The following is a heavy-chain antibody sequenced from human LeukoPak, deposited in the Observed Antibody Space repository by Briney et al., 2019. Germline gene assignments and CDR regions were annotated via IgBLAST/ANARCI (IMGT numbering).Heavy chain of an antibody. Sequence: GGSLRLSCAASGFTFSDHYIDWVRPAPGKGLEWVARTRNKVNSYTTAYAASVTGRFTVSRDDSSNSVYLQMNSLKIEDTAAYYCARSMYGEGRRIIDFDYWGQGSLLTVSS. CDR2: TRNKVNSYTT. V-gene: IGHV3-72*01. CDR3: ARSMYGEGRRIIDFDY. D-gene: IGHD2-8*01. CDR1: GFTFSDHY. J-gene: IGHJ4*02.